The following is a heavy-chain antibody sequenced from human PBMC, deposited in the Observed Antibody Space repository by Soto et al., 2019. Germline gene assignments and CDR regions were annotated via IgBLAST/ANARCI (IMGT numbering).Heavy chain of an antibody. D-gene: IGHD3-10*01. Sequence: ASVKVSCKASGYTFTSYAMHWVRQAPGQRLEWMGWINAGNGNTKYSQKFQGRVTITRDTSASTAYMELSSLRSEDTAVYYCASRGGSGSYVYYYYGMDVWGQGTTVTVSS. CDR3: ASRGGSGSYVYYYYGMDV. J-gene: IGHJ6*02. V-gene: IGHV1-3*01. CDR2: INAGNGNT. CDR1: GYTFTSYA.